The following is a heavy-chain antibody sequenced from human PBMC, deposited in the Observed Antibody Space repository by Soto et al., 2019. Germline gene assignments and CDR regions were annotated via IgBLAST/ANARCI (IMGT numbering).Heavy chain of an antibody. V-gene: IGHV3-74*01. Sequence: GGSLRLSCAASGFIFNNYWMHWVRRAPGKGLVWVARINGDGSTTTYVGSAKGRFTISRDNAKNTVYLQMNSLRVEDTAVYYCGRGSGPRGRPYWGQGILVTVSS. CDR2: INGDGSTT. CDR3: GRGSGPRGRPY. D-gene: IGHD1-26*01. J-gene: IGHJ4*02. CDR1: GFIFNNYW.